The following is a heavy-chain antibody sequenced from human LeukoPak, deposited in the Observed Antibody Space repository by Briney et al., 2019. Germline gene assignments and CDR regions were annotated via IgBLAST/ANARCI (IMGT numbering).Heavy chain of an antibody. CDR2: ISGTGGRT. V-gene: IGHV3-23*01. Sequence: GGSLRLSCAASGFSFSSYAMGWVRQAPGKGLEWVSSISGTGGRTYYADSVKGRFTISRDNSRNTLSLQMNSLRVEDTAVYSCAKGPYSDSSEWFQYWGQGTLVTVSS. CDR3: AKGPYSDSSEWFQY. J-gene: IGHJ1*01. D-gene: IGHD6-13*01. CDR1: GFSFSSYA.